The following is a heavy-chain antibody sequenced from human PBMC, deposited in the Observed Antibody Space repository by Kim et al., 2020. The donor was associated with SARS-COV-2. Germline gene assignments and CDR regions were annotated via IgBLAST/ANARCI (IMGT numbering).Heavy chain of an antibody. V-gene: IGHV3-23*01. CDR1: GFTFSSYA. CDR2: ISGSGGST. J-gene: IGHJ4*02. D-gene: IGHD3-22*01. Sequence: GGSLRLSCAASGFTFSSYAMSWVRQAPGKGLEWVSAISGSGGSTYYADSVKGRFTISRDNSKNTLYLQMNSLRAEDTAVYYCAKMGAGYYDSSGYYALGYWGQGTLVTVSS. CDR3: AKMGAGYYDSSGYYALGY.